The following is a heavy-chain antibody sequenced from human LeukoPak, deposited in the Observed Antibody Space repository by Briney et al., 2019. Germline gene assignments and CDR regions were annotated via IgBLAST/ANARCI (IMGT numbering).Heavy chain of an antibody. CDR3: ARVGSPVDTGRNWFDP. V-gene: IGHV4-34*01. CDR2: INHSGST. J-gene: IGHJ5*02. CDR1: GGSFSGYY. D-gene: IGHD5-18*01. Sequence: KPSETLSLTCAVYGGSFSGYYWSWIRQPPGKGLGWIGEINHSGSTNYNPSLKSRVTISVDTSKNQFSLKLSSVTAADTAVYYCARVGSPVDTGRNWFDPWGQGTLVTVSS.